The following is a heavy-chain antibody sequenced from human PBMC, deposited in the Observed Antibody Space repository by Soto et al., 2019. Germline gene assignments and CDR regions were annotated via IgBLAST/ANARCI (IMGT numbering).Heavy chain of an antibody. J-gene: IGHJ4*02. V-gene: IGHV1-8*01. CDR3: ARWVVGADYSDY. CDR2: MNPISGNA. CDR1: GYNFTNND. D-gene: IGHD1-26*01. Sequence: QVQLVQSGAEVKEPGASVRVSCKASGYNFTNNDISWVRQATGQGLEWMGWMNPISGNAGYAQKFQGRVTMTRNTSISTAYLELRCLRVEDTDVYYCARWVVGADYSDYWGQGTLVTVSS.